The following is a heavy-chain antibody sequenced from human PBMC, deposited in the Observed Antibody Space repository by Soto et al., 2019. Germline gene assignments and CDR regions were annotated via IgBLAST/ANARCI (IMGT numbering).Heavy chain of an antibody. CDR3: AHRRPFGGIIVFDS. D-gene: IGHD3-16*02. Sequence: QITLKESGPTLVKPTQTLTLTCRFSRFSLGASGVGVGWIRQPPGKALEWLALLYWNDDERYSPSLKNRLTITKDTSKNQVVLTMTNMDPVDTATYYCAHRRPFGGIIVFDSWGQGVLVTVSS. V-gene: IGHV2-5*01. J-gene: IGHJ4*02. CDR1: RFSLGASGVG. CDR2: LYWNDDE.